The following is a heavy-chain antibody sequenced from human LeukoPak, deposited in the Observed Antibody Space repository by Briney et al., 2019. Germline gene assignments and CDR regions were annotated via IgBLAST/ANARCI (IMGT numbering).Heavy chain of an antibody. CDR1: GFTFRSYW. CDR2: TKYDGSEK. V-gene: IGHV3-7*01. Sequence: GGSLRLSXAASGFTFRSYWMSWVRQAPGKGLEWVANTKYDGSEKDYVDSVKGRFTISRDNAKNSLYLQMNSLRAEDTAVYYCARDIAAAGLFFDYWGQGTLVTVSS. J-gene: IGHJ4*02. D-gene: IGHD6-13*01. CDR3: ARDIAAAGLFFDY.